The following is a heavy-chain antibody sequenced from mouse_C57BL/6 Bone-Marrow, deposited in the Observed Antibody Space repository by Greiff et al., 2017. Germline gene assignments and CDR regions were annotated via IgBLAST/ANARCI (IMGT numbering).Heavy chain of an antibody. CDR3: ARPDYSNYWYFDV. CDR1: GYTFTSYW. D-gene: IGHD2-5*01. CDR2: IYPGSGST. J-gene: IGHJ1*03. Sequence: QVQLQQPGAELVKPGASVKMSCKASGYTFTSYWITWVKQRHGQGLEWIGDIYPGSGSTNYNKKFKSKATLTVDTSSSTAYMQLSSLTSEDSAVYYCARPDYSNYWYFDVWGTGTTVTVSS. V-gene: IGHV1-55*01.